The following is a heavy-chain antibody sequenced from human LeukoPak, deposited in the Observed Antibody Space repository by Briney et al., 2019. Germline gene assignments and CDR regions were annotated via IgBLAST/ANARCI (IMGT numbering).Heavy chain of an antibody. J-gene: IGHJ4*02. Sequence: SETLSLTCTVSGGSISSYYWSWIRQPPGKGLEWIGYTYYSGSTNHNPSLKSRVTISVDTSKNQFSLKLSSVTAADTAVYYCARNPAYYDILTGYYASGYFDYWGQGTLVTVSS. V-gene: IGHV4-59*01. CDR3: ARNPAYYDILTGYYASGYFDY. CDR2: TYYSGST. CDR1: GGSISSYY. D-gene: IGHD3-9*01.